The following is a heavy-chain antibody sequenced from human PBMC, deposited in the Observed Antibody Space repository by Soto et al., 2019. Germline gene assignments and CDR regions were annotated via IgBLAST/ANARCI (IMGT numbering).Heavy chain of an antibody. J-gene: IGHJ6*02. D-gene: IGHD1-1*01. V-gene: IGHV1-69*01. Sequence: QVQLVQSGAEVKKPGSSVKVSCKASGGTFSSYAISWVRQAPGQGLEWMGGIIPIFGTANYAQKFQVRVTITADESTSTAYMELSSLRSEVTAVYYCARDVRTGHQTSSGMDVWGQGTTVTVSS. CDR3: ARDVRTGHQTSSGMDV. CDR2: IIPIFGTA. CDR1: GGTFSSYA.